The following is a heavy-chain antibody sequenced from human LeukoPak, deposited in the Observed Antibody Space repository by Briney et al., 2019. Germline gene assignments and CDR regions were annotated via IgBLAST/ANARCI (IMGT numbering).Heavy chain of an antibody. D-gene: IGHD3-16*01. V-gene: IGHV3-11*01. J-gene: IGHJ3*02. CDR1: GFTFSDSY. CDR2: ISGSGHDI. CDR3: AKDFHRLGEFDAFDI. Sequence: KPGGSLRLSCAASGFTFSDSYMTWVRQAPGKGVEWVAYISGSGHDINYSDSVKGRFTISRDNAKNSLYLQMNSLRAEDTALYYCAKDFHRLGEFDAFDIWGQGTMVTVSS.